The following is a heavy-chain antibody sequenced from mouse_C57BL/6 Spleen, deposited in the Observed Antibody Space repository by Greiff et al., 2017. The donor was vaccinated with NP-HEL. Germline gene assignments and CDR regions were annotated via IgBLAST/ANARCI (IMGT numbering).Heavy chain of an antibody. J-gene: IGHJ4*01. V-gene: IGHV1-18*01. CDR1: GYTFTDYN. CDR3: ARVYYPQNAMDY. CDR2: INPNNGGT. D-gene: IGHD2-1*01. Sequence: EVQLQQSGPELVKPGASVKIPCKASGYTFTDYNMDWVKQSHGKSLEWIGDINPNNGGTIYNQKFKGKATLTVDKSSSTAYMELRSLTSEDTAVYYCARVYYPQNAMDYWGQGTSVTVSS.